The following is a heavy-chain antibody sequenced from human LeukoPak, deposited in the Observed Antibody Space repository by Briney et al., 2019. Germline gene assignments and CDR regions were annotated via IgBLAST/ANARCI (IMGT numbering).Heavy chain of an antibody. J-gene: IGHJ4*02. Sequence: GSLRLSCAASGFTFSSYAMSWVRQPPGKGLEWIGEINHSGSTNYNPSLKSRVTISVDTSKNQFSLKLSSVTAADTAVYYCARGGGQIPAATNFDYWGQGTLVTVSS. CDR1: GFTFSSYA. CDR2: INHSGST. V-gene: IGHV4-34*01. D-gene: IGHD2-2*01. CDR3: ARGGGQIPAATNFDY.